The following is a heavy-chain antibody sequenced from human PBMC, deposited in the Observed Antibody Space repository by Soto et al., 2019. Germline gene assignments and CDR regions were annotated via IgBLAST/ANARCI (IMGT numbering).Heavy chain of an antibody. Sequence: PGGSLRLSCAASGFTFSSYSVNWVRQAPGKGLEWVSYISSSSSTIYYADSVKGRFTISRDNAKNSLYLQMNSLRDEDTAVYYCERERGYYYGGGGMDVWGQGTTVTVSS. CDR2: ISSSSSTI. CDR3: ERERGYYYGGGGMDV. V-gene: IGHV3-48*02. CDR1: GFTFSSYS. D-gene: IGHD3-10*01. J-gene: IGHJ6*02.